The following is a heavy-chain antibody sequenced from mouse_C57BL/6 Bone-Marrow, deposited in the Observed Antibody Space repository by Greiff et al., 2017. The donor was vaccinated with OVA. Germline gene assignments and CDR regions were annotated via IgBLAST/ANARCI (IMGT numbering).Heavy chain of an antibody. Sequence: QVQLQQSGAELVKPGASVKLSCKASGYTFTEYSIHWVKQRSGQGLEWIGWFYPGSGSIKYNEKFKDKATLTADKSSSTVYMELSRLTSEDSAVYCCARHDEGGITTVVLDYWGQGTTLTVSS. D-gene: IGHD1-1*01. CDR2: FYPGSGSI. J-gene: IGHJ2*01. CDR1: GYTFTEYS. V-gene: IGHV1-62-2*01. CDR3: ARHDEGGITTVVLDY.